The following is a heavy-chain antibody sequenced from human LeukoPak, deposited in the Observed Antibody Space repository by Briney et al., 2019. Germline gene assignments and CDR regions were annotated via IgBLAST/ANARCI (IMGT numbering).Heavy chain of an antibody. D-gene: IGHD6-19*01. CDR1: GGTFSSYA. CDR2: IIPSFGSA. Sequence: SVKVSWKASGGTFSSYAISWVRQAAGQGLEWMGGIIPSFGSANYAQKFQGRVTITADQSTSTAYMAVSSLRCDDPGVSYCSISQYSSGWYPHFDYWGQGNLVTVSS. V-gene: IGHV1-69*13. J-gene: IGHJ4*02. CDR3: SISQYSSGWYPHFDY.